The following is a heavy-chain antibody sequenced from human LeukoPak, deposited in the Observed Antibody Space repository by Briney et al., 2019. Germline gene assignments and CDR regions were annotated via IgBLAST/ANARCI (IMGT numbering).Heavy chain of an antibody. CDR2: MSPNSGDT. CDR3: ARDQYDFWGSSTY. J-gene: IGHJ4*02. D-gene: IGHD3-3*01. Sequence: ASVKVSCKASGYTFTSYDFNWVRQATGQRPEWMGWMSPNSGDTGYAQKFQDRVTMTRNTSISTAYMELSSLRSDDTAVYYCARDQYDFWGSSTYWGQGTLVTVSS. V-gene: IGHV1-8*01. CDR1: GYTFTSYD.